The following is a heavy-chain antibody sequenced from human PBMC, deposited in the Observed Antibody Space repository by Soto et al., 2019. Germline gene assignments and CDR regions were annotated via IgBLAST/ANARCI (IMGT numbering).Heavy chain of an antibody. D-gene: IGHD1-26*01. V-gene: IGHV1-2*04. CDR2: INPNSGGT. CDR1: GYTFTGYY. CDR3: ARESGGWELRYFDY. J-gene: IGHJ4*02. Sequence: ASVKVSCKASGYTFTGYYMHWVRQAPGQGLEWMGWINPNSGGTNYAQKFQGWVTMTRDTSISTAYMELSRLRSDDTAVYYCARESGGWELRYFDYWGQGTLVTVSS.